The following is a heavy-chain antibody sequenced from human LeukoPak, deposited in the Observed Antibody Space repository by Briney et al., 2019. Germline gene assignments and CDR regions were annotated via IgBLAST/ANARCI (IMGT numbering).Heavy chain of an antibody. J-gene: IGHJ4*02. D-gene: IGHD1-26*01. V-gene: IGHV3-23*01. Sequence: QPGGSLRLSCAASGFTFSSYAMSWVRQAPGKRLEWVSAISGGGGTTYYADSVKGRFTISRDNSKNTLYLQMNSLRAEDTAVYYCAKADIVGAWRHYFDYWGQGTLITVSS. CDR1: GFTFSSYA. CDR3: AKADIVGAWRHYFDY. CDR2: ISGGGGTT.